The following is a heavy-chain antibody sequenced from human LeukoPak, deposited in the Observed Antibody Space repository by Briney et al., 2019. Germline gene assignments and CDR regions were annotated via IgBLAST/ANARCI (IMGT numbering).Heavy chain of an antibody. V-gene: IGHV3-74*01. CDR1: GFTFSASW. D-gene: IGHD2-8*02. CDR3: ARSIRGTVCTD. CDR2: ISGDGSTT. Sequence: GGSLRLSCEASGFTFSASWMHWVRQAPGKGLVWVSRISGDGSTTTYADSVKGRFTISRDSAKNTLYLQMNSLRAEDTAVYHCARSIRGTVCTDWGQGTLVTVSS. J-gene: IGHJ4*02.